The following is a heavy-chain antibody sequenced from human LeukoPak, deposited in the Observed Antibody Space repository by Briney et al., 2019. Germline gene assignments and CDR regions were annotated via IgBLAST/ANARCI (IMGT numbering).Heavy chain of an antibody. CDR3: ARRLYYYDSSGYWYAFDI. J-gene: IGHJ3*02. Sequence: SETLSLTCTVSGGSISSSSYYWGWIRQPPGKGLEWIGSIYYSGSTYYNPSLKSRVTISVDTSKNQFSLKLSSVTAADTAVYYCARRLYYYDSSGYWYAFDIWGQGTMVTVSS. V-gene: IGHV4-39*01. CDR2: IYYSGST. CDR1: GGSISSSSYY. D-gene: IGHD3-22*01.